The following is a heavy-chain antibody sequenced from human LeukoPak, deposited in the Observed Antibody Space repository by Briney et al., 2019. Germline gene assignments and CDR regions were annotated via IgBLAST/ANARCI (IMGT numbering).Heavy chain of an antibody. CDR3: ASEAYYYDSSGYYADY. CDR1: GFTFSTYW. D-gene: IGHD3-22*01. J-gene: IGHJ4*02. CDR2: MRRDGNEI. Sequence: GGSLRLSCSASGFTFSTYWMSWVRQAPGKGLEWVANMRRDGNEIYYLDSVRGRFTISRDNAKNSLYLQMNSLRAEDTAVYYCASEAYYYDSSGYYADYWGQGTLVTVSS. V-gene: IGHV3-7*01.